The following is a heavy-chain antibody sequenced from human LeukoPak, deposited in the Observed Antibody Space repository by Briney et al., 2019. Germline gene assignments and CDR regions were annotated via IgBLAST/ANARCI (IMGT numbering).Heavy chain of an antibody. CDR3: ARCVEYYGSGSYYNLGSYFDY. CDR2: IYSGGST. V-gene: IGHV3-53*01. J-gene: IGHJ4*02. Sequence: GGSLRLSCAASGFTVSSNYMSWVRQAPGKGLEWVSVIYSGGSTYYADSVKGRFTISRDNSKNTLYLQMNSLRAEDTAVYYCARCVEYYGSGSYYNLGSYFDYWGQGTLVTVSS. D-gene: IGHD3-10*01. CDR1: GFTVSSNY.